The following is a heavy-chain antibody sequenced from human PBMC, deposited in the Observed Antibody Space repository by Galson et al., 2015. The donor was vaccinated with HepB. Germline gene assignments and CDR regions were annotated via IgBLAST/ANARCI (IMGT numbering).Heavy chain of an antibody. CDR3: ARGGWIRPSWFDP. CDR2: INHSGST. Sequence: SETLSLTCAVYGGSFSGYYWSWIRQPPGKGLEWIGEINHSGSTNYNPSLKSRVTISVDTSKNQFSLKLSSVTAADTAVYYCARGGWIRPSWFDPWGQGTLVTVSS. CDR1: GGSFSGYY. J-gene: IGHJ5*02. V-gene: IGHV4-34*01. D-gene: IGHD5-12*01.